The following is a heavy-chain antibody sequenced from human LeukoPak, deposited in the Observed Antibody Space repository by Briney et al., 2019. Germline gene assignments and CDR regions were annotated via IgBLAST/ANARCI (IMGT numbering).Heavy chain of an antibody. CDR1: GDSISSYY. Sequence: KSSETLSLTCTVSGDSISSYYWSWIRQPPGKGLEWIGYIYNSGSTNYNPSLKSRVTMSVDTSKNHMSLKLRSVTAADTAMYYCARSTMVNTATGWFDPWGQGTLVTVSS. V-gene: IGHV4-59*12. CDR2: IYNSGST. D-gene: IGHD4/OR15-4a*01. CDR3: ARSTMVNTATGWFDP. J-gene: IGHJ5*02.